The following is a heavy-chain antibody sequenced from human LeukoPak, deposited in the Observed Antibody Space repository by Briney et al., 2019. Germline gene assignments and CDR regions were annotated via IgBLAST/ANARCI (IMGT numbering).Heavy chain of an antibody. CDR2: INKDGSEK. Sequence: QPGGSLRLSCSASGFTFSNYLMNWVRQAPGKGLEWVANINKDGSEKNYVDSVRGRFTISRDNAKNSLYLQMNSLRADDTAVYYCARQDNGPEYWGQGTLVTVSS. J-gene: IGHJ4*02. V-gene: IGHV3-7*01. CDR1: GFTFSNYL. CDR3: ARQDNGPEY. D-gene: IGHD1-1*01.